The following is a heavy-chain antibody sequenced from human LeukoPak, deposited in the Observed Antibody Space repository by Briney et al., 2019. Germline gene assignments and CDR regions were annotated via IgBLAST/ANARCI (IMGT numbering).Heavy chain of an antibody. V-gene: IGHV4-39*01. CDR1: GGSISSSSYY. Sequence: KPSETLSLTCTVSGGSISSSSYYWGWIRQPPGKGLEWIGSIYYSGSTYYNPSLKSRVTISVDTSKNQFSLKLSSVTAADTAVYYCVSRITIFGVVIADYFAYWGQGTLVTVS. D-gene: IGHD3-3*01. CDR3: VSRITIFGVVIADYFAY. CDR2: IYYSGST. J-gene: IGHJ4*02.